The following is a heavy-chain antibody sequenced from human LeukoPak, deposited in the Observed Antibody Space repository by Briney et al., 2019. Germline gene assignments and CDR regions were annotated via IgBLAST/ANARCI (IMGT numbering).Heavy chain of an antibody. D-gene: IGHD2-15*01. CDR2: ISGSGGST. CDR1: GFTFSSYA. CDR3: AKVTKVVVAATPIDY. J-gene: IGHJ4*02. V-gene: IGHV3-23*01. Sequence: GGSLRLSCAASGFTFSSYAMSWVRQAPGKGLEWVSAISGSGGSTYYADSVKGRFTISGDNSKNTLYLQMNSLRAEDTAVYYCAKVTKVVVAATPIDYWGQGTLVTVSS.